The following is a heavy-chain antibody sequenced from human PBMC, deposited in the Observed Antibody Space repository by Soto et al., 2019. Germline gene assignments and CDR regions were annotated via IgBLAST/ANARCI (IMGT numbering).Heavy chain of an antibody. D-gene: IGHD3-22*01. CDR3: ARGETGYYYDSSGYEY. Sequence: EVQLVESGGGLVQPGGSLRLSCAASGFTFSRHWMSWVRQAPGKGLEWVANIKQDGSEKYYVDSVKGRFTTSRDNAQNSLYLQLNSLRVEDSAVYYCARGETGYYYDSSGYEYWGQGTLATVSS. CDR2: IKQDGSEK. J-gene: IGHJ4*02. CDR1: GFTFSRHW. V-gene: IGHV3-7*01.